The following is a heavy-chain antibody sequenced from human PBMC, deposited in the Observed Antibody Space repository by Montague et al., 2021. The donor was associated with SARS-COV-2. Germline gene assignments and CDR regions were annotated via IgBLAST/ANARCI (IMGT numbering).Heavy chain of an antibody. D-gene: IGHD2-15*01. J-gene: IGHJ6*02. CDR2: ITWDSSNF. V-gene: IGHV3-9*01. CDR3: ARNMVVSASRRFYYHGLDV. CDR1: GFTFDGYA. Sequence: SLRLSCAASGFTFDGYAMHWVRLAPGKGLEWVSGITWDSSNFGYADSVKGRFTISRDNAKKSLYLEMSSLRADDTAVYYCARNMVVSASRRFYYHGLDVWGRGITVTVS.